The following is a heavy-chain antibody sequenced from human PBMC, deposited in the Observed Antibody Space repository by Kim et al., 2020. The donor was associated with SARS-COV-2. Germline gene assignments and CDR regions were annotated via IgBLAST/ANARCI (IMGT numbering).Heavy chain of an antibody. CDR1: GYTFTSYY. J-gene: IGHJ6*02. Sequence: ASVKVSCKASGYTFTSYYMHWVRQAPGQGLEWMGIINPSGGSTSYAQKFQGRVTMTRDTSTSTVYMELSSLRSEDTAVYYCARDLSYSSSIDYGMDVWGQGTTVTVSS. V-gene: IGHV1-46*01. D-gene: IGHD6-13*01. CDR3: ARDLSYSSSIDYGMDV. CDR2: INPSGGST.